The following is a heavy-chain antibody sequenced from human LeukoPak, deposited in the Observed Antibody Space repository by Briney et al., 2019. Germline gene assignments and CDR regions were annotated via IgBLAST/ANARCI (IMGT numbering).Heavy chain of an antibody. Sequence: GGSLRLSCAASGFTFDDYSMHWVRQVPGKGLDWVSGISWNSVLIGHEGSVRDRFTISRDNAKSSLYLQMNSLRVEDTALYYCVKVSAARWFQGAFDNWGQGTLVTVSS. CDR1: GFTFDDYS. CDR3: VKVSAARWFQGAFDN. V-gene: IGHV3-9*01. J-gene: IGHJ4*02. D-gene: IGHD3-10*01. CDR2: ISWNSVLI.